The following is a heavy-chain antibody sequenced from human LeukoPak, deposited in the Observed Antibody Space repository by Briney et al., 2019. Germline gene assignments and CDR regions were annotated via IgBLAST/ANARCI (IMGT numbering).Heavy chain of an antibody. CDR1: GGSISGSGYY. D-gene: IGHD6-13*01. V-gene: IGHV4-39*01. CDR2: IYYSGST. J-gene: IGHJ4*02. CDR3: ARSLVSSSWIDY. Sequence: SETLSLTCTVSGGSISGSGYYWGWIRQPPGKGLEWIGSIYYSGSTYYNPSLKSRVTISVDTSKNQFSLKLSSVTAADTAVYYCARSLVSSSWIDYWGQGTLVTVSS.